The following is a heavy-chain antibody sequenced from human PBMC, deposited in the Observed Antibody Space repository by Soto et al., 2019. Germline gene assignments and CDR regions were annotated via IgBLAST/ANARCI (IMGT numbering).Heavy chain of an antibody. D-gene: IGHD3-10*01. CDR1: GGSINHYY. CDR2: IYSGGST. J-gene: IGHJ4*02. CDR3: ARGPGGFGDFSLDY. V-gene: IGHV4-4*07. Sequence: ASETLSLTCAVSGGSINHYYWSWIRQPAGKGLEWIGRIYSGGSTNYNPSLKSRVTMSVDTSKNQFSLNLNSVTAADTAIYFCARGPGGFGDFSLDYWGQGTLVTVSS.